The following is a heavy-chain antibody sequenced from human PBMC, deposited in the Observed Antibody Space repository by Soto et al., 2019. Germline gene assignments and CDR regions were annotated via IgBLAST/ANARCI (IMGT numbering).Heavy chain of an antibody. CDR3: ARSREPDRYCDY. Sequence: QLQLQESGSGLVKPSQTLSLTCSVSGGSISTDNYSWSWIRQPPGKGLEWIGYIYQSGSTYYNPSLKSRVTMSVDRSKNQFSLKLTSVTAANTAVYYCARSREPDRYCDYWGQGTLVTVSS. V-gene: IGHV4-30-2*01. J-gene: IGHJ4*02. CDR2: IYQSGST. CDR1: GGSISTDNYS.